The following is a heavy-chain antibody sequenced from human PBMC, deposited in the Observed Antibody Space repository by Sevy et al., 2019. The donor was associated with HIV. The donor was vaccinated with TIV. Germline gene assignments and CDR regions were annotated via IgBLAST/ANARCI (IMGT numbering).Heavy chain of an antibody. CDR2: ISYDGSNK. V-gene: IGHV3-30*18. Sequence: GSMRLSCAASGFTFSSYGMHWVRQAPGKGLEWVAVISYDGSNKYYADSVKGRFTISRDNSKNTLYLQMNSLRAEDTAVYYCAKDREIDPDAFDIWGQGTMVTVSS. CDR1: GFTFSSYG. CDR3: AKDREIDPDAFDI. J-gene: IGHJ3*02.